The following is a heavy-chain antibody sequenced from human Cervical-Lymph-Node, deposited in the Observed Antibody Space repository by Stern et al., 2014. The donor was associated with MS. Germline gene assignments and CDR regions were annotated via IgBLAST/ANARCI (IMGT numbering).Heavy chain of an antibody. CDR1: GFSFSRYA. CDR2: IWYDGSNP. CDR3: ASAYSSSHYYFDY. V-gene: IGHV3-33*01. Sequence: DQLVESGGGVVQPGRSLRISCAASGFSFSRYAMHWVRQAPGKGLEWVALIWYDGSNPYYADSVTGRFTISRDNFKNTLYLQMNSLRAEDTAVYYCASAYSSSHYYFDYWGQGTLVTVSS. D-gene: IGHD6-13*01. J-gene: IGHJ4*02.